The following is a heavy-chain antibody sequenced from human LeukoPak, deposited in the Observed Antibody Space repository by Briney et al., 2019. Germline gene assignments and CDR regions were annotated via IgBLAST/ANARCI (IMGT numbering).Heavy chain of an antibody. Sequence: ASVKVSCKASGYTFTGYYMHWVWQAPGQGLEWMGCINPNSGGRNYAQKFQGRVTMTRDTSISTAYMELSRPRSDDTAVDYCARARYSGSYYVDYWGQGTLVTVSS. V-gene: IGHV1-2*02. CDR2: INPNSGGR. CDR3: ARARYSGSYYVDY. J-gene: IGHJ4*02. D-gene: IGHD1-26*01. CDR1: GYTFTGYY.